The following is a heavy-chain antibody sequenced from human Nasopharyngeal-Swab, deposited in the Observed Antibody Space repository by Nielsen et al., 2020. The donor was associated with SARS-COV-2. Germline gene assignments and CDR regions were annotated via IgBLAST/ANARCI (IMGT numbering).Heavy chain of an antibody. V-gene: IGHV3-48*02. J-gene: IGHJ4*02. CDR3: ARDLELLTNYYALDY. CDR2: ISDDNTI. Sequence: GESLKISCEASGFIFNTYGMNWVRQAPGKGLEWISYISDDNTIFYADSVKGRFTISRDNAKNSLDLQMNSLRDEDTAVYYCARDLELLTNYYALDYWGQGTRSPSPQ. D-gene: IGHD3-9*01. CDR1: GFIFNTYG.